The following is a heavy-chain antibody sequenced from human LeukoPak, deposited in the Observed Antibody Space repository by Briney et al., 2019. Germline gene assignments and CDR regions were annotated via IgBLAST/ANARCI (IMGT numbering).Heavy chain of an antibody. J-gene: IGHJ5*02. V-gene: IGHV4-4*07. CDR1: GGSISSYY. Sequence: PSETLSLTCTVSGGSISSYYWSWIRQPAGKGLEWIGRIYTSGSTNYNPSLKSRVTMSVDTSKNQFSLKLSSVTAADTAVYYCARGLRQAAGTQEVNWFDPWGQGTLVTVSS. CDR2: IYTSGST. D-gene: IGHD6-13*01. CDR3: ARGLRQAAGTQEVNWFDP.